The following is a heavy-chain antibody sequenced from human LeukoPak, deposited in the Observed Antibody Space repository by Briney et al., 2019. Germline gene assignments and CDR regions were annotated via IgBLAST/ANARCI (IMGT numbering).Heavy chain of an antibody. CDR1: GGSVSSGSFY. CDR2: IYTTGST. Sequence: SQTLSLTCTVSGGSVSSGSFYWSWIRQPAGKGLEWIGRIYTTGSTNYNPSLKSRLTISLDTSKNQFSLKLTSVTAADTALYYCARVDIAAADGGYPFDIWGQGTMVTVSS. CDR3: ARVDIAAADGGYPFDI. D-gene: IGHD6-13*01. J-gene: IGHJ3*02. V-gene: IGHV4-61*02.